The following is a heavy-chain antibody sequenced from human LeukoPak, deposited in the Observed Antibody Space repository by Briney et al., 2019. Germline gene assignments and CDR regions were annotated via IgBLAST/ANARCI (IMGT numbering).Heavy chain of an antibody. J-gene: IGHJ3*02. V-gene: IGHV1-2*02. CDR3: ASLHDAFDM. CDR1: GYTFTGYY. CDR2: INPKSGGT. Sequence: AASVEVSCKASGYTFTGYYLHWVRQAPGQGLEWMGWINPKSGGTNYAQKFQGRVTMTRDTSISTAYMELSRLRSDDTAVYYCASLHDAFDMWGQGTMVTVSS.